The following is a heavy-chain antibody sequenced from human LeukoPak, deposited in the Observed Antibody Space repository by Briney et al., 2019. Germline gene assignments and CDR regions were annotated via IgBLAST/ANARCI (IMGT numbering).Heavy chain of an antibody. V-gene: IGHV1-18*01. D-gene: IGHD3-10*02. Sequence: ASVKVSCKASGYTFTSYAISWVRQAPGQGLEWMGWISADNGNTDYAQKLQGRVTMTTDTSTSTAYMELRSLRSDDTAVYYCARDELPHKACSSWGQGTLVTVSS. J-gene: IGHJ4*02. CDR1: GYTFTSYA. CDR3: ARDELPHKACSS. CDR2: ISADNGNT.